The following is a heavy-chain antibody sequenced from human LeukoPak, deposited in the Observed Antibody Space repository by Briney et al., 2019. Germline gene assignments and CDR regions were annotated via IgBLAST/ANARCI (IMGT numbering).Heavy chain of an antibody. V-gene: IGHV5-51*01. CDR1: GYKFTNYW. Sequence: GESLKISCKASGYKFTNYWIGWVRQMPGKGLEWMTIIYPGDSETRYSPSFQGQVAISADKSIGTMYLQWSSLKASDTAMYYCARALRTGQGDYVPVLWGQGTLVIVSS. J-gene: IGHJ4*02. CDR3: ARALRTGQGDYVPVL. D-gene: IGHD4-17*01. CDR2: IYPGDSET.